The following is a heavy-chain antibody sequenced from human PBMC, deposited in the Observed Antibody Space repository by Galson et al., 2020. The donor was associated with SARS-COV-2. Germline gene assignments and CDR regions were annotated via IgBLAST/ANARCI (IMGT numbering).Heavy chain of an antibody. CDR2: LDPSSTYI. D-gene: IGHD3-10*01. Sequence: GESLKISCAAPGFAFSSYPMNWVRQAPGKGLEWVASLDPSSTYIYHADSLKGRFTISRDNAENSLYLQMNSLRAEDTAVYYCARSPPASTSGTSIYFDYWGQGTQVTVSS. J-gene: IGHJ4*02. V-gene: IGHV3-21*01. CDR3: ARSPPASTSGTSIYFDY. CDR1: GFAFSSYP.